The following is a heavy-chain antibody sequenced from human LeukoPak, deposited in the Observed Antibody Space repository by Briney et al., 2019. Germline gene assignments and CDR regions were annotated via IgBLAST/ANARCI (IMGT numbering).Heavy chain of an antibody. CDR1: GFTFSSYG. D-gene: IGHD3-22*01. CDR2: ISYDGPNK. CDR3: ARRAGDYSHPYDY. V-gene: IGHV3-30*03. J-gene: IGHJ4*02. Sequence: PGRSLRLSCAASGFTFSSYGMHWVRQAPGKGLEWVAGISYDGPNKYYAGFVKGRFTVSRDNSKNTLYLQMNSLRAEDTAVYYCARRAGDYSHPYDYWGQGTLVTVSS.